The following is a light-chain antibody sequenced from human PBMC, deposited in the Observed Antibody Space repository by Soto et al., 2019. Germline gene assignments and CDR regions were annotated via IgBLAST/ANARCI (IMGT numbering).Light chain of an antibody. CDR1: QSISSY. CDR3: QQHGQWPIT. J-gene: IGKJ5*01. Sequence: EIVLPQSPATLSLSAGERATVPCRASQSISSYLAWYQQKPGQAPRLLIYDASNRATGIPARFSGSGSGTDFTLTISSLEPEDFATYYCQQHGQWPITFGQGTRLEIK. CDR2: DAS. V-gene: IGKV3-11*01.